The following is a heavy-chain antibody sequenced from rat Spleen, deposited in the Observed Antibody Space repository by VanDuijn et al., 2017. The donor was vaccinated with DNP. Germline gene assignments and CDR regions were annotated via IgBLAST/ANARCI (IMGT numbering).Heavy chain of an antibody. V-gene: IGHV5-31*01. J-gene: IGHJ2*01. CDR1: GFTFNNYW. CDR2: ITSGGGTT. Sequence: EVQLVESGGDLVQPGRSLKFSCVASGFTFNNYWMTWIRQVPGKGLEWIASITSGGGTTSYPDSVKGRFTISRDNAENTQYLQMDSLRPEDTATYYCATGTLAYWGQGVMVTVSS. CDR3: ATGTLAY.